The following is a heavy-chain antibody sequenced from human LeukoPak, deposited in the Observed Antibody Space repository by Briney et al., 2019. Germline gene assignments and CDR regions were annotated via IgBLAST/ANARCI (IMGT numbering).Heavy chain of an antibody. CDR3: ARGLGIRHQFDY. J-gene: IGHJ4*02. CDR2: INHSGST. Sequence: SETLSLTCAVYGGSFSGYYWSWIRQPPGKGLEWIGEINHSGSTNYNPSLKSRVTISVDTSKNQFSLKLSSVTAADTAVYYCARGLGIRHQFDYWSQGTLVTVSS. V-gene: IGHV4-34*01. CDR1: GGSFSGYY. D-gene: IGHD7-27*01.